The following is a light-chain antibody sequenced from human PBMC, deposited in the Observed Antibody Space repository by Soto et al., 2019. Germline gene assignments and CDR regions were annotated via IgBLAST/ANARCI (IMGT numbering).Light chain of an antibody. CDR1: QSISRH. V-gene: IGKV1-39*01. CDR2: AAS. Sequence: DIEMTQSPSSLSASVGDRVTITCRASQSISRHLNWYQQKPGKAPKLLIYAASSLQSGVPSRCSGSGSGTDFTLTISSLQPEDFETYYCQQSYIAPGTFGQGTKVDIK. J-gene: IGKJ1*01. CDR3: QQSYIAPGT.